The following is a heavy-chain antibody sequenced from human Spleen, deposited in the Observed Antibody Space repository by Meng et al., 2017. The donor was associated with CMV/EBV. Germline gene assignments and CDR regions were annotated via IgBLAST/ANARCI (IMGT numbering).Heavy chain of an antibody. V-gene: IGHV1-69*05. CDR2: IIPIFGTA. Sequence: SVKVSCKASGGTFSSYAISWVRQAPGQGLEWMGGIIPIFGTANYAQKYQGRVTITTDESTSTAYMELSSLRAEDTAVYYCAKALGDFPSIGAITWGQGTLVTVSS. CDR3: AKALGDFPSIGAIT. CDR1: GGTFSSYA. J-gene: IGHJ4*02. D-gene: IGHD6-13*01.